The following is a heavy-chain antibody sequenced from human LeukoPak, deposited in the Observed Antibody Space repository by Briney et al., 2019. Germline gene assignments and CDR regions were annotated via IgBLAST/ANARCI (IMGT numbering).Heavy chain of an antibody. CDR3: TSSSGYSSGWYY. V-gene: IGHV3-49*04. D-gene: IGHD6-19*01. CDR1: GFTFGDYA. J-gene: IGHJ4*02. CDR2: IRSKAYGGTT. Sequence: GGSLRLSCTASGFTFGDYAMSWVRQAPGKGLEWVGFIRSKAYGGTTEYAASVKGRFTISRDDSKSIAYLQMNSLKTEDTAVYYCTSSSGYSSGWYYWGQGTLVTVSS.